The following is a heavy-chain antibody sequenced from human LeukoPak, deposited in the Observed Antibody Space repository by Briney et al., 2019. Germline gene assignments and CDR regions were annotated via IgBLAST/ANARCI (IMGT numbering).Heavy chain of an antibody. V-gene: IGHV3-30*02. CDR3: AKDPSSITMVRGVIGGFDY. J-gene: IGHJ4*02. CDR2: IRYDGSNK. CDR1: GFTFSSYG. Sequence: PGGSLRLSCAASGFTFSSYGMHWVRQAPGKGLEWVAFIRYDGSNKYYADSVKGRFTISRDNSKNTLYLQMNSLRAEDTAVYYCAKDPSSITMVRGVIGGFDYWGQGTLVTVSS. D-gene: IGHD3-10*01.